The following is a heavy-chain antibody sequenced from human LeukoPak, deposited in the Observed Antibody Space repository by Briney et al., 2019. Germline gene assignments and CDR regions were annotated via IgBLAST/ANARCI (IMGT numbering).Heavy chain of an antibody. D-gene: IGHD3-3*01. CDR2: IYSKTDGGTA. Sequence: GGSLRLSCAASGFTFNNAWMNWVRQAPGKGLEWVGRIYSKTDGGTADYAAPVKGRFTISRDDSKNTLWLQMNSLKTEDTAAYYCTTGFFGVVNDAFDIWGQGTMVIVSS. V-gene: IGHV3-15*01. J-gene: IGHJ3*02. CDR1: GFTFNNAW. CDR3: TTGFFGVVNDAFDI.